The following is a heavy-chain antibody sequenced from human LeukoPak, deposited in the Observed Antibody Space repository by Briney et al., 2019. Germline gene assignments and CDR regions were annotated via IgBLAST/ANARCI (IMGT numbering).Heavy chain of an antibody. CDR2: ISGDGGST. D-gene: IGHD1-1*01. Sequence: PGGSLRLSCAASGFTFDDYAMHWVRQAPGKGLEWVSLISGDGGSTYYADSVKGRFTISRDNSKNSLYLQMNSLRTEDTALYYCAKAVGPWGTSAIGYFDLWGRGTLVTVSS. CDR3: AKAVGPWGTSAIGYFDL. CDR1: GFTFDDYA. V-gene: IGHV3-43*02. J-gene: IGHJ2*01.